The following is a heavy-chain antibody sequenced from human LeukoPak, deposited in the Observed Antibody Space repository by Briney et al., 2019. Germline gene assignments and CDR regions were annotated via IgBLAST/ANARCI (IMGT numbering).Heavy chain of an antibody. V-gene: IGHV1-2*02. CDR3: ATANPIYVFWIGYF. CDR2: INPLTGGT. J-gene: IGHJ4*02. D-gene: IGHD3/OR15-3a*01. Sequence: ASVKVSCKASGYMFTHYYVHWVRQAPGQGLEWMAWINPLTGGTNYAQKFQDRVTVNRDTATRKAYMKSSTLGSDATAVYFCATANPIYVFWIGYFWGQGTLVTVPS. CDR1: GYMFTHYY.